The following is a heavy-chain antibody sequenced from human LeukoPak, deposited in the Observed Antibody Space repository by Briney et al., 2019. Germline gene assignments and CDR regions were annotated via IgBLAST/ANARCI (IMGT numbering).Heavy chain of an antibody. J-gene: IGHJ4*02. CDR3: AKDRGDGYNWANYSGFDS. D-gene: IGHD5-24*01. CDR1: GFTFSSYG. CDR2: ISYDESNK. V-gene: IGHV3-30*18. Sequence: PGGSLRLSCAASGFTFSSYGMQWVRQAPGKGLEWVAVISYDESNKWYADSVKGRFTTSRDNSQNTMSLQMNSLRVDDTGVYYCAKDRGDGYNWANYSGFDSWGQGTLVTVSS.